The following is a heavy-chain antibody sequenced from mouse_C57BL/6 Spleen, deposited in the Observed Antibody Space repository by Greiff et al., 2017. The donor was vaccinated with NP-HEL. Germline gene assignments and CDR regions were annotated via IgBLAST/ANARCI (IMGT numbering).Heavy chain of an antibody. J-gene: IGHJ4*01. V-gene: IGHV1-61*01. CDR3: ARDGGGAMDY. Sequence: QVQLQQPGAELVRPGSSVKLSCKASGYTFTSYWMDWVKQRPGQGLEWIGNIYPSDSATHYNQKFKDKATLTVDKSSSTAYMQLSSLTSEDSAVYYCARDGGGAMDYWGQGTSVTVSS. CDR2: IYPSDSAT. CDR1: GYTFTSYW.